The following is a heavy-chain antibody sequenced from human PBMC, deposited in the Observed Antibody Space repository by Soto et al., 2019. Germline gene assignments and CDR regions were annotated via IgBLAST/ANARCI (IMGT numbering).Heavy chain of an antibody. D-gene: IGHD2-15*01. CDR3: ARDSLVVRGYYYYGMDV. CDR2: IYYSGST. Sequence: LSLTCTVSGGSISSGGYYWSWIRQHPGKGLEWIGYIYYSGSTYYNPSLKSRVTISVDTSKNQFSLKLSSVTAADTAVYYCARDSLVVRGYYYYGMDVWGQVTTGTVSS. V-gene: IGHV4-31*03. J-gene: IGHJ6*02. CDR1: GGSISSGGYY.